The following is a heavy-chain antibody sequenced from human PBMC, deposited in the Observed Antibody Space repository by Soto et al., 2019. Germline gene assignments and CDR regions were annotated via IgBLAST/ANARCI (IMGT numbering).Heavy chain of an antibody. CDR3: AKDPIVVVVAATYSNWFDP. V-gene: IGHV3-23*01. CDR2: ISGSGGST. Sequence: PGVFLGLSYAPLGIACRTYAMSWLRPAQGKDLEWVSAISGSGGSTYYADSVKGRFTISRDNSKNTLYLQMNSLRAEDTAVYYCAKDPIVVVVAATYSNWFDPWGEGILVTVSS. CDR1: GIACRTYA. D-gene: IGHD2-15*01. J-gene: IGHJ5*02.